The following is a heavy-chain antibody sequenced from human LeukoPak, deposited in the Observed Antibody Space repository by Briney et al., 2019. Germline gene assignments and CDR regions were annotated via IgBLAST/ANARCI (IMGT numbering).Heavy chain of an antibody. Sequence: ASVKVSCKASGYTFTGYYMHWVRQAPGQGPEWMGWISGYNGNTNYAQKFQGRVTMTTDTSTSTAYMEVRGLRSDDTAIYYCARDRSTAAHEYWGQGTLVTVSS. D-gene: IGHD2-2*01. CDR1: GYTFTGYY. CDR2: ISGYNGNT. J-gene: IGHJ4*02. V-gene: IGHV1-18*04. CDR3: ARDRSTAAHEY.